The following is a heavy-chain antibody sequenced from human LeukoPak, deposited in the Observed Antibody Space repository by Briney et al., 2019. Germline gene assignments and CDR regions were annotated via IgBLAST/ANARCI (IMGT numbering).Heavy chain of an antibody. CDR1: GFTFSSCA. CDR3: ARERLRANWFDP. D-gene: IGHD6-25*01. CDR2: ISYDGSNK. V-gene: IGHV3-30*04. Sequence: GRSLRLSCAASGFTFSSCAMHWVRQAPGKGLEWVAVISYDGSNKYYADSVKGRFTISRDNSKNTLYLQMNSLRAEDTAVYYCARERLRANWFDPWGQGTLVTVSS. J-gene: IGHJ5*02.